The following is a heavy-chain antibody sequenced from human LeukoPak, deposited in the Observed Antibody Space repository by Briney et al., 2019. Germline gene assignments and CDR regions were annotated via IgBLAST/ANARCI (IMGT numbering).Heavy chain of an antibody. Sequence: GGSLRLPWAASGXTFSDYYVSWIRQAPGKGLEWVSYISSSSSYTNYADSVKGRFTISRDNAKNSLYLQMNSLRAEDTAVYYCALSTATGRYFDYWGQGTLVTVSS. D-gene: IGHD5-18*01. V-gene: IGHV3-11*03. CDR2: ISSSSSYT. CDR3: ALSTATGRYFDY. J-gene: IGHJ4*02. CDR1: GXTFSDYY.